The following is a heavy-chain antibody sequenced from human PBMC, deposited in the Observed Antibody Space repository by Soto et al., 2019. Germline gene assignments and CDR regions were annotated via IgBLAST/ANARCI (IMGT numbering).Heavy chain of an antibody. CDR3: ARDEAGNYDFWSGYAYYYYGMDV. D-gene: IGHD3-3*01. Sequence: ASVKVSCKASGYTFTSYGISWVRQAPGQGLEWMGWISAYNGNTNYAQKLQGRVTMTTDTSTSTAYMELRSLRSDDTAVYYCARDEAGNYDFWSGYAYYYYGMDVWGQGTTVTVSS. CDR2: ISAYNGNT. J-gene: IGHJ6*02. CDR1: GYTFTSYG. V-gene: IGHV1-18*01.